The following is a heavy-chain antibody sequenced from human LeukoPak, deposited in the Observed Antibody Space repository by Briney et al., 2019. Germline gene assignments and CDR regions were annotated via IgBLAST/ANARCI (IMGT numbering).Heavy chain of an antibody. Sequence: GGSLRLSCTASGFTFGDYAMSWFRQAPGKGLEWVGFIRSKAYGGTTEYAASVKGRFTISRDDSKSIAYLQMNSLKTEDTAVYYCARGGGIADDAFDIWGQGTMVTVSS. CDR2: IRSKAYGGTT. D-gene: IGHD6-13*01. V-gene: IGHV3-49*03. CDR3: ARGGGIADDAFDI. J-gene: IGHJ3*02. CDR1: GFTFGDYA.